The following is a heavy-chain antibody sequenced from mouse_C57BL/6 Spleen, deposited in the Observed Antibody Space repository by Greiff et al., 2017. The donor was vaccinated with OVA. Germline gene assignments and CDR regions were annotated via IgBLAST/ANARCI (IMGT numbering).Heavy chain of an antibody. CDR2: IYPGSGST. J-gene: IGHJ4*01. D-gene: IGHD2-4*01. CDR1: GYTFTSYW. Sequence: QVQLQQPGAELVKPGASVKMSCKASGYTFTSYWITWVKQRPGQGLEWIGDIYPGSGSTNYNEKFKSKATLTVDTSSSTAYMQLSSLTSEDSAVYYCARWGDYDGYAMDYWGQGTSVTVSS. V-gene: IGHV1-55*01. CDR3: ARWGDYDGYAMDY.